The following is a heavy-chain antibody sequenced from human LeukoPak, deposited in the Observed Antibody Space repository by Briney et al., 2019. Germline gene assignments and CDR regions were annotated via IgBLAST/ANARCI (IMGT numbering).Heavy chain of an antibody. CDR3: VREGRGPQTDY. Sequence: ASVKVSCKASGYTFTSYYIHWVRQAPGQGLEWMGIINPSGGSTSYAQKFQGRVTMTRDTSTSTVYMELSSLRSEDTAVYYCVREGRGPQTDYWGQGALVTVSS. CDR1: GYTFTSYY. D-gene: IGHD3-10*01. V-gene: IGHV1-46*01. CDR2: INPSGGST. J-gene: IGHJ4*02.